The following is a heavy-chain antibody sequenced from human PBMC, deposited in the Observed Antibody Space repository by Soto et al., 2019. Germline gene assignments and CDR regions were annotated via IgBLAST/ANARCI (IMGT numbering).Heavy chain of an antibody. CDR1: GGSFSGYY. D-gene: IGHD2-2*01. J-gene: IGHJ4*02. Sequence: QVQLQQWGAGLLKPSETLSLTCAVSGGSFSGYYWSWIRQPPGKGLEWIGEISHSGSTNYNPSIKRRVPRSVDPSKHQFSLKLSSVTAAHTAVYYCARCGIVVLPAARRLDFWGQGTLVTVS. V-gene: IGHV4-34*01. CDR2: ISHSGST. CDR3: ARCGIVVLPAARRLDF.